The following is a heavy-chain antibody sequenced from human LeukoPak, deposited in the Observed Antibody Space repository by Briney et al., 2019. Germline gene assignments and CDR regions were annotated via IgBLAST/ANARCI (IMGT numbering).Heavy chain of an antibody. CDR1: GFTFSSYW. CDR3: ASDSARVKLYSSSSYYCYY. CDR2: IKRVGSEK. J-gene: IGHJ4*02. D-gene: IGHD6-13*01. V-gene: IGHV3-7*01. Sequence: GGSLRLSCAASGFTFSSYWMSWVRQAPGKGLEWVANIKRVGSEKYYVDSVKGRFTISRDNAKNSLYLQVNSLRAEDTDVYYCASDSARVKLYSSSSYYCYYWGQGTLVTVSS.